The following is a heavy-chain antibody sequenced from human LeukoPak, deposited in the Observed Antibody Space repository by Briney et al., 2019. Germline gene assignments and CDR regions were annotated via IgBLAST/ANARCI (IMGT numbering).Heavy chain of an antibody. CDR2: IIPIFGTA. Sequence: SVKVSCKASGGTFSSYAISWVRQAPGQGLEWMGGIIPIFGTANYAQKFQGRVTITADESTSTAYMELSSLRSEDTAVYYCARAYDILTGYSHFDYWGQGTLVTVSS. D-gene: IGHD3-9*01. J-gene: IGHJ4*02. CDR3: ARAYDILTGYSHFDY. V-gene: IGHV1-69*13. CDR1: GGTFSSYA.